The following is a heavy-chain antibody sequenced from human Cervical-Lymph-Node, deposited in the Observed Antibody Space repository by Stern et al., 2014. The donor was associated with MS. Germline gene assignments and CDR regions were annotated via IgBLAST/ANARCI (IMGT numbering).Heavy chain of an antibody. D-gene: IGHD3-3*01. CDR1: GYSISSGYY. CDR3: ARGGYDDPESLFDY. J-gene: IGHJ4*02. Sequence: QVQLQESGPGLVKPSETLSLTCTVSGYSISSGYYWGWIRQPPGKGLEWIGRIYHSGSTYYNPSLKSRVTISVDTSKKQFSLKLSSGTAADTAVYYCARGGYDDPESLFDYWGQGTLVTVSS. CDR2: IYHSGST. V-gene: IGHV4-38-2*02.